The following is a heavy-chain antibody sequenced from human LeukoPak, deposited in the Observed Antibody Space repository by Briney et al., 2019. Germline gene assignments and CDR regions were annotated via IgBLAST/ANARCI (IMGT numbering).Heavy chain of an antibody. CDR1: GFTFSSYS. J-gene: IGHJ4*02. D-gene: IGHD6-19*01. Sequence: GGSLRLSCGASGFTFSSYSMNWVRQAPGKGLEWVSSISTSGSYIYYADSVKGRFTISRDNAKNTLYLQMNSLRAEDTAMYYCARPKVAGTTYFDYWGQGTLVTVSS. CDR2: ISTSGSYI. CDR3: ARPKVAGTTYFDY. V-gene: IGHV3-21*01.